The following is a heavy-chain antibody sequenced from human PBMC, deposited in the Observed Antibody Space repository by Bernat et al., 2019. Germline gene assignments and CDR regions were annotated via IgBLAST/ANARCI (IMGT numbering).Heavy chain of an antibody. CDR1: GGSISSTSYY. CDR3: ARHYVYSYDGSAYYYLDY. CDR2: IYYSGST. V-gene: IGHV4-39*01. D-gene: IGHD3-22*01. Sequence: QLQLQGSGPGLVQPSETLSLTCTVSGGSISSTSYYWGWIRQPPGKGLEWIASIYYSGSTYYNPSLKSRVTISVDTSKNQFSLKLSSVTAADTAVYYCARHYVYSYDGSAYYYLDYWGQGTLVTVSS. J-gene: IGHJ4*02.